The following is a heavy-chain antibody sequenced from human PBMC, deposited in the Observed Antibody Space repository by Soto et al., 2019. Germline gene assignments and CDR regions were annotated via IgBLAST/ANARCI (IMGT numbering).Heavy chain of an antibody. CDR1: GYTFTSYY. CDR2: INPSGGST. V-gene: IGHV1-46*03. CDR3: ARPTYYDFWSGYHDAFDI. J-gene: IGHJ3*02. D-gene: IGHD3-3*01. Sequence: QVQLVQSGAEVKKPGASVKVSCKASGYTFTSYYMHWVRQAPGQGLEWMGIINPSGGSTSYAQKLQGRVTMTRDTSTSTVYMELSSLRSEDTAVYYCARPTYYDFWSGYHDAFDIWGQGTMVTVSS.